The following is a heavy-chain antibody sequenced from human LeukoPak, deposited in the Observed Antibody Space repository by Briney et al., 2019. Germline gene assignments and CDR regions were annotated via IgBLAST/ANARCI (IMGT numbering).Heavy chain of an antibody. CDR3: ARRAFGVVIPFDY. Sequence: SETLSLTCTVSGGSISGNYYWGWIRQPPGRGLEWIASIFYSGESNKSPSLKNRVTVSVDTSKNQFSLKLSSVTAADTAVYYCARRAFGVVIPFDYWGQGTLVTVSS. CDR1: GGSISGNYY. V-gene: IGHV4-39*01. J-gene: IGHJ4*02. CDR2: IFYSGES. D-gene: IGHD3-3*01.